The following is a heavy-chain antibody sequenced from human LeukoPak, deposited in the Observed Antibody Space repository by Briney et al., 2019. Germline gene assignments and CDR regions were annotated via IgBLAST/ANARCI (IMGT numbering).Heavy chain of an antibody. D-gene: IGHD6-13*01. V-gene: IGHV3-30*03. Sequence: GGSLRLSCGASGFTFSNYGMHWVRQAPGKGLEWVAVTSYDETNKYYADSVKGRFTISRDNAKNSLYLQMNSLRDEDTAVYYCARVWGLAVAGGEIEYWGQGTLVTVSS. CDR1: GFTFSNYG. CDR2: TSYDETNK. CDR3: ARVWGLAVAGGEIEY. J-gene: IGHJ4*02.